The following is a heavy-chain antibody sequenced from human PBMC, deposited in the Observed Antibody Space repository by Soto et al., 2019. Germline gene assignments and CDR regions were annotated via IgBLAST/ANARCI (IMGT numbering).Heavy chain of an antibody. CDR3: AKVQGYDFWRGYYTGVYNYYMDV. CDR2: ISGSGGST. D-gene: IGHD3-3*01. V-gene: IGHV3-23*01. CDR1: GFTFSSYA. J-gene: IGHJ6*03. Sequence: EVQLLESGGGLVQPGGSLRLSCAASGFTFSSYAMSWVRQAPGKGLEWVSAISGSGGSTYYADSVKGRFTISRDNSKNTLYLQMNSLRADDTAVYYCAKVQGYDFWRGYYTGVYNYYMDVWGKGTTVTVSS.